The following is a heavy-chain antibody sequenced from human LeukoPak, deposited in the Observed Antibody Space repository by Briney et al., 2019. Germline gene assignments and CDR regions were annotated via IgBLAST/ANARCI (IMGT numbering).Heavy chain of an antibody. Sequence: GGSLRLSCAASGFTFSDYYMSWIRQAPGKGLEWVSYISSSGSTIYYADSVKGRFTISRDNAKNSLYLQMNSLRPEDTAVYYCARDFDFWSGYYTFDYWGQGTLVTVSS. CDR2: ISSSGSTI. V-gene: IGHV3-11*04. CDR1: GFTFSDYY. D-gene: IGHD3-3*01. CDR3: ARDFDFWSGYYTFDY. J-gene: IGHJ4*02.